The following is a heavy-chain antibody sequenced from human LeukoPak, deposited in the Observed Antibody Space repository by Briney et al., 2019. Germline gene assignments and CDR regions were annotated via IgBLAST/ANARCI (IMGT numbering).Heavy chain of an antibody. V-gene: IGHV3-30*03. CDR2: ISYDGSNK. D-gene: IGHD6-13*01. CDR3: AGASSSWYALDFDY. Sequence: PGGSLRLSCAASGFTFGSYGMHWVRQAPGKGLEWVAVISYDGSNKYYADSVKGRFTISRDNSKNTLYLQMNSLRAEDTAVYYCAGASSSWYALDFDYWGQGTLVTVSS. CDR1: GFTFGSYG. J-gene: IGHJ4*02.